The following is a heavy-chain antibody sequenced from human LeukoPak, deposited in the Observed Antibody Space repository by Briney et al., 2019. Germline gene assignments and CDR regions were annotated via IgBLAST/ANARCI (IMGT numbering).Heavy chain of an antibody. CDR2: IKQDGSEK. V-gene: IGHV3-7*05. CDR3: ARSYSSPNWFDP. D-gene: IGHD6-13*01. J-gene: IGHJ5*02. CDR1: GFTFSSNW. Sequence: GGSLRLSCADSGFTFSSNWMSWVRQAPGKGLEWVANIKQDGSEKYYVDSVKGRFTISRDNAKNSLYLQMNSLRAEDTAVYYCARSYSSPNWFDPWGQGTLVTVSS.